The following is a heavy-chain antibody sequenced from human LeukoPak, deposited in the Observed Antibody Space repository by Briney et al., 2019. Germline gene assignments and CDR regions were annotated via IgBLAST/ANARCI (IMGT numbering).Heavy chain of an antibody. V-gene: IGHV4-59*12. D-gene: IGHD4-17*01. CDR3: ARGTTVTKRYHFDY. J-gene: IGHJ4*02. Sequence: PSETLSLTCTVSGGSISSYYWSWIRQPPGKGLEWIGYIYYSGSTNYNPSLKSRVTISVDRSKNQFSLKLSSVTAADTAVYYCARGTTVTKRYHFDYWGQGTLVTVSS. CDR1: GGSISSYY. CDR2: IYYSGST.